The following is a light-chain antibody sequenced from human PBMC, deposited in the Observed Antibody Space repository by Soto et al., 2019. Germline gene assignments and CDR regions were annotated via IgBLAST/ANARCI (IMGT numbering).Light chain of an antibody. V-gene: IGKV3-15*01. Sequence: EIVMTQSAATPSMSPGERATLSCRASQSVSSNLAWYQQKPGQAPRLLIYGASTRATGIPARFSGSGSGTEFTLTISSLQSEDFAVSYCQQYNNWPETFGQGTKVDIK. J-gene: IGKJ1*01. CDR1: QSVSSN. CDR2: GAS. CDR3: QQYNNWPET.